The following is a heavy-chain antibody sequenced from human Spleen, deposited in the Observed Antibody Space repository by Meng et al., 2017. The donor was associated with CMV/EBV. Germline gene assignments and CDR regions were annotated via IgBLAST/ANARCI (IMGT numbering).Heavy chain of an antibody. J-gene: IGHJ4*02. CDR1: RGSTFSGRDF. CDR2: IYCSGGT. Sequence: ARGSTFSGRDFWSCSRPHPGKGLELIAYIYCSGGTYYNPSLKSRFTISIDTSKNPLSLRLSSVTAADTAVYYCARVERAKLVVFVDYWGQGTLVTVSS. D-gene: IGHD6-6*01. CDR3: ARVERAKLVVFVDY. V-gene: IGHV4-31*02.